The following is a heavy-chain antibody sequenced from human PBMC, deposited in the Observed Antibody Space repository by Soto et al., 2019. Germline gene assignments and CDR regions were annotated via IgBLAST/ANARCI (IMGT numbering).Heavy chain of an antibody. V-gene: IGHV1-46*01. CDR1: GGTFSSYA. CDR3: GREEGKVTTSGFHYYYYGMDV. Sequence: GASVKVSCKASGGTFSSYAISWVRQAPGLGLEWMGIISPSGGSTTYAQKFQGRVTMTRDTSTSTVYMELSSLRSEDTAVYYCGREEGKVTTSGFHYYYYGMDVWGQGTTVTVSS. CDR2: ISPSGGST. D-gene: IGHD4-17*01. J-gene: IGHJ6*02.